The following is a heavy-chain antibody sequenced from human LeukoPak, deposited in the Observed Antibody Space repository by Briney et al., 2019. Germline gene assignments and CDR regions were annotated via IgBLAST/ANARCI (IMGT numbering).Heavy chain of an antibody. CDR3: ARGGRYGDYEDY. J-gene: IGHJ4*02. D-gene: IGHD4-17*01. V-gene: IGHV4-30-4*01. CDR2: IYYSGST. Sequence: SETLSLTCTVSGGSISSGDFYWSWIRQPPGKALEWIGYIYYSGSTYYNPSLKSRVTISVDTSKNQFSLKLSSVTAADTAVYYCARGGRYGDYEDYWGQGTLVTVSS. CDR1: GGSISSGDFY.